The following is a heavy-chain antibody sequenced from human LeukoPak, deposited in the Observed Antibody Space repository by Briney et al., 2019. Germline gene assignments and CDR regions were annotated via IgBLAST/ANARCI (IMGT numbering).Heavy chain of an antibody. CDR2: ISTTSDYI. CDR3: ARGGIYSQGFDY. Sequence: GGSLRLSCAASGFTFSGYSMNWVRQAPGKGLEWAPSISTTSDYIHYADSLKGRVAISRDNAKNSLYLQMNSLRAEDTAVYYCARGGIYSQGFDYWGQGSLVTVSS. D-gene: IGHD6-13*01. V-gene: IGHV3-21*01. J-gene: IGHJ4*02. CDR1: GFTFSGYS.